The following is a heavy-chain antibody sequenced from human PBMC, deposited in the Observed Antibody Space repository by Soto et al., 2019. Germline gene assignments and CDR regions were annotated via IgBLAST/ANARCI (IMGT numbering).Heavy chain of an antibody. D-gene: IGHD3-10*01. CDR1: GFTFSSYS. CDR3: ARTRITMVRGVIRGNWFAP. J-gene: IGHJ5*02. Sequence: EVQLVESGGGLVQPGGSLRLSCAASGFTFSSYSMNWVRQAPGKGLEWVSYISSSSSTIYYADSVKGRFTISRDNAKNSLYLQMNSRGAEDRAVYYWARTRITMVRGVIRGNWFAPWGQGTLVTVSS. CDR2: ISSSSSTI. V-gene: IGHV3-48*01.